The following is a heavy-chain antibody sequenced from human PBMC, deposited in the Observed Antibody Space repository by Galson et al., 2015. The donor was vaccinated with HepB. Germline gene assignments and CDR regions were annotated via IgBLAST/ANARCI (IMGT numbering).Heavy chain of an antibody. CDR3: ARVGGVGTQLWFYDY. Sequence: SVKVSCKASGYTFTSYAMHWVRQAPGQRLEWMGWINAGNGNTKYSQKFQGRVTITRDTSASTAYMELSSLRSEDTAVYYCARVGGVGTQLWFYDYWGQGTLVTVSS. J-gene: IGHJ4*02. V-gene: IGHV1-3*01. CDR1: GYTFTSYA. D-gene: IGHD5-18*01. CDR2: INAGNGNT.